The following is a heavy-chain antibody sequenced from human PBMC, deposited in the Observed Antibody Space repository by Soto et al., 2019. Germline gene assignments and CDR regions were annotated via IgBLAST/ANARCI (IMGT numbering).Heavy chain of an antibody. CDR1: GGTFSSYA. D-gene: IGHD3-3*01. CDR2: IIPIFGTA. V-gene: IGHV1-69*01. Sequence: QVQLVQSGAEVKKPGSSVKVSCKASGGTFSSYAISWVRQAPGQGLEWMGGIIPIFGTANYAQKFQGRVTITADESTSTAYMELSSLRSEDTAVYYCAIHRITIFGVVIFHYYYGMDVWGQGTTVTVSS. CDR3: AIHRITIFGVVIFHYYYGMDV. J-gene: IGHJ6*02.